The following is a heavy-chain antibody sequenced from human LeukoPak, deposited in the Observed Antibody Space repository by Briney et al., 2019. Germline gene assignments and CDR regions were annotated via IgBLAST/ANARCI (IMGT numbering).Heavy chain of an antibody. D-gene: IGHD3-3*01. CDR3: ARRLRFLEWLLSPFDY. V-gene: IGHV3-21*01. Sequence: GGSLRLSCAASGFTFSSYSMNWVRQVPGKGLEWVSSISSSSSYIYYADSVKGRFTISRDNAKNSLYLQMNSLRAEDTAVYYCARRLRFLEWLLSPFDYWGQGTLVTVSS. CDR2: ISSSSSYI. J-gene: IGHJ4*02. CDR1: GFTFSSYS.